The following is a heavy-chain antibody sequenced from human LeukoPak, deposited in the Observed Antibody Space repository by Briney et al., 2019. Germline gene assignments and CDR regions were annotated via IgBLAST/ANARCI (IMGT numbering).Heavy chain of an antibody. CDR2: IRPDAGEK. CDR3: VRSGPIDY. J-gene: IGHJ4*02. D-gene: IGHD3-10*01. Sequence: GGSLRLSCAASGFTFSTYCMTWVRQAPGKGREWVANIRPDAGEKNYAESVNGRFTISRDNTNTSLYLQLSSLRVEDTAIYYCVRSGPIDYWGQGTLVTVSS. V-gene: IGHV3-7*01. CDR1: GFTFSTYC.